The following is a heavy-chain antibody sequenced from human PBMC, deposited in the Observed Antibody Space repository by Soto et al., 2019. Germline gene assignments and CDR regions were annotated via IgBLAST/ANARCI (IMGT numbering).Heavy chain of an antibody. Sequence: GASVKVSCKASGYTFTSYDINWVRQATGQGLEWMGWMNPNSGNTGYAQKFQGRVTMTRNTSISTAYMELSSLRSEDTAVYYCARGDCTNGVSYLLSVDYWGQGTLVTLSS. J-gene: IGHJ4*02. CDR1: GYTFTSYD. CDR3: ARGDCTNGVSYLLSVDY. CDR2: MNPNSGNT. V-gene: IGHV1-8*01. D-gene: IGHD2-8*01.